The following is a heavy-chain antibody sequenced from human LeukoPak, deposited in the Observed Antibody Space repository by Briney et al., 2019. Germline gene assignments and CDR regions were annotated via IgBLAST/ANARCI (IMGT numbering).Heavy chain of an antibody. CDR1: GYSFTNYN. V-gene: IGHV1-46*01. CDR2: IKPSGGDT. CDR3: ATVRGSGSYSNGGNPDY. D-gene: IGHD3-10*01. Sequence: ASVKVSCKTSGYSFTNYNLHWVRQAPGQRLEWMGIIKPSGGDTHYAQKFQGRVTMTEDTSTDTAYMELSSLRSEDTAVYYCATVRGSGSYSNGGNPDYWGQGTLVTVSS. J-gene: IGHJ4*02.